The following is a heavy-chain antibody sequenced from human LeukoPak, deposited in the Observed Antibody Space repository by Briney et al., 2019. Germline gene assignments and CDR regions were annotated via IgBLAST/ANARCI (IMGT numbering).Heavy chain of an antibody. CDR3: ARGWLAETMVVTPYNY. J-gene: IGHJ4*02. D-gene: IGHD4-23*01. CDR1: GFTFGSYA. Sequence: GGSLRLSCAASGFTFGSYAMHWVRQAPGKGLEWVAVISDDGSNKYYADSVKGRFTISRDNSKNTLYLQMNSLRAEDTAVYYCARGWLAETMVVTPYNYWGQGTLVTVSP. V-gene: IGHV3-30*04. CDR2: ISDDGSNK.